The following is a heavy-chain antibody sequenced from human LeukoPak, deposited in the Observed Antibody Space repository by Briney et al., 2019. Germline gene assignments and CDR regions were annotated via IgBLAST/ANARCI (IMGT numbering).Heavy chain of an antibody. Sequence: GGSLRLSCAASGFTFNTFSSYGIHWVRQPPGKGLEWVAFISSDGSNKYYTDSVKGRFTISRDNLRHTLFLQMNSLRAEDTALYYCARSVPDYTRFDYWGQGALVTVSS. J-gene: IGHJ4*02. CDR3: ARSVPDYTRFDY. V-gene: IGHV3-30*03. CDR2: ISSDGSNK. CDR1: GFTFNTFSSYG. D-gene: IGHD4-11*01.